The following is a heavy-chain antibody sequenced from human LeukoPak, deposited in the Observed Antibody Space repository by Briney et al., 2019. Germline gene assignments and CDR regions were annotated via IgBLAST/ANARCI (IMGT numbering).Heavy chain of an antibody. CDR1: GFTFSSYG. V-gene: IGHV3-30*18. J-gene: IGHJ4*02. CDR2: ISYDGSNQ. Sequence: RSLRLSCAASGFTFSSYGMHWVRQAAGKGPEWVAVISYDGSNQYCADSVKGRFTVSRDNSKNMVFLQMNSLRPEDTALYHCAKEAYDSRGYRYFDYWGQGTLVTVSS. D-gene: IGHD3-22*01. CDR3: AKEAYDSRGYRYFDY.